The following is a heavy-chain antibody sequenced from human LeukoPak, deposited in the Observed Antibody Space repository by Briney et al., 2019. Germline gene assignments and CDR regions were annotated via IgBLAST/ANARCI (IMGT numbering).Heavy chain of an antibody. CDR3: AARGASYYFDY. CDR2: ISGSGGST. J-gene: IGHJ4*02. V-gene: IGHV3-23*01. CDR1: GFTFSDYY. D-gene: IGHD1-26*01. Sequence: GGSLRLSCAASGFTFSDYYMSWIRQAPGKGLEWVSAISGSGGSTYYADSVKDRFTISRDNSKNTLYLQMNSLRAEDTALYYCAARGASYYFDYWGQGTLVTVSS.